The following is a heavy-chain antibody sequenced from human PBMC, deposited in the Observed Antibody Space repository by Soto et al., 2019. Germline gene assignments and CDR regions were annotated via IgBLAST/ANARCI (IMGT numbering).Heavy chain of an antibody. J-gene: IGHJ3*02. CDR2: IWYDGSNK. CDR1: GFTFSSYG. CDR3: ARSTDAFDI. Sequence: QVQLVESGGCVVQTGRSLRLSCAASGFTFSSYGMHWVRQAPGKGLEWVAVIWYDGSNKYYGDSVKGRFTISRDNSKHALYPQTTSLRAEDTAVYYCARSTDAFDIWGQGTMVTVSS. V-gene: IGHV3-33*01.